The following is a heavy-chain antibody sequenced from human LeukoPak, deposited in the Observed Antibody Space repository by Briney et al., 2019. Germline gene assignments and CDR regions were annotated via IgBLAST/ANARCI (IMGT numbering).Heavy chain of an antibody. J-gene: IGHJ3*02. CDR1: GYSFSNYW. CDR2: IYPGDSDT. D-gene: IGHD6-25*01. CDR3: ARPHERGLQRAFDI. V-gene: IGHV5-51*01. Sequence: GESLKISCKGSGYSFSNYWIGWVRQMPGKGLEWMGIIYPGDSDTRYNPSFQGQVTISADKSISTAYLQWSSLKASDTAMYFCARPHERGLQRAFDIWGRGTTVIVSS.